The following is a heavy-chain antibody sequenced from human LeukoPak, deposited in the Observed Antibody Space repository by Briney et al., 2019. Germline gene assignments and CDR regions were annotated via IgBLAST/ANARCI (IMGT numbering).Heavy chain of an antibody. D-gene: IGHD3-10*01. CDR2: MSYDGSEI. J-gene: IGHJ4*02. Sequence: GGSLRLSCAASGFTFSNYGMHWVRQAPGKGLEWVAVMSYDGSEIYYADSVKGRFTISRDNSKHTLYLQMNGLKAEDTAVYYCARDPLYGSRIYSGDYWGQGTLVTVSS. CDR3: ARDPLYGSRIYSGDY. CDR1: GFTFSNYG. V-gene: IGHV3-30*03.